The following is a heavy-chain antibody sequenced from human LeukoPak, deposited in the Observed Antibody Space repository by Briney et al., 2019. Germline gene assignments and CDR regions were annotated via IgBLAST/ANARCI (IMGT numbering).Heavy chain of an antibody. CDR3: TRRKEAFDY. J-gene: IGHJ4*02. CDR2: IRSKANSYAT. V-gene: IGHV3-73*01. Sequence: GGSLRLSCAASGFTFSGSAMHWVRQASGKGLEWVGRIRSKANSYATAYAASVKGRFTISGDDSKNTAYLQMNSLKTEDTAVYYCTRRKEAFDYWGQGTLVTVSS. CDR1: GFTFSGSA.